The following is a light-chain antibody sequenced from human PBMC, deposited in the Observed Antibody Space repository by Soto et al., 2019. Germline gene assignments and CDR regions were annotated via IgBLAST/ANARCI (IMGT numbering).Light chain of an antibody. CDR1: QSISSW. Sequence: DIQMTQSPSTLSASVGARVTITCRASQSISSWLAWYQQKPGKAPKLMIYKASSVESGVPSRFSGSGSGTEFTLTISSLQPDDFATYYCQQYNSYPWTFGQGTQVEIK. CDR3: QQYNSYPWT. J-gene: IGKJ1*01. V-gene: IGKV1-5*03. CDR2: KAS.